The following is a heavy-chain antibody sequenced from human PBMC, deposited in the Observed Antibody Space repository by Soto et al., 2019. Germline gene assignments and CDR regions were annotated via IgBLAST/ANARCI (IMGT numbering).Heavy chain of an antibody. CDR2: IYWDDDK. CDR1: GFSLTTSGVG. CDR3: AHRVLRTVFGLVTTTAIYFDF. D-gene: IGHD3-3*01. Sequence: QITLNESGPTVVRPTETLTLTCRFSGFSLTTSGVGVGWIRPSPGKAPEWLALIYWDDDKRYSASLKSRLTIPKDTSKNQVVLTVSDLDPTDTATYYCAHRVLRTVFGLVTTTAIYFDFWGQGTPVAVSS. J-gene: IGHJ4*02. V-gene: IGHV2-5*02.